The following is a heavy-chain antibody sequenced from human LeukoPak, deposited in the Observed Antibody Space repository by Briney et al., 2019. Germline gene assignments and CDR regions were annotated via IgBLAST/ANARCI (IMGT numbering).Heavy chain of an antibody. CDR3: AKDGRSYCGGDCYSPGY. CDR2: IRYDGSNK. Sequence: PGGSLRLSCAASGFTFSSYGMHWVRQAPGKGLEWVAFIRYDGSNKYYADSVKGRFTISRDNSKNTLYLQMNSLRAEDTAVYYCAKDGRSYCGGDCYSPGYWGQGTLVTVSS. CDR1: GFTFSSYG. J-gene: IGHJ4*02. D-gene: IGHD2-21*02. V-gene: IGHV3-30*02.